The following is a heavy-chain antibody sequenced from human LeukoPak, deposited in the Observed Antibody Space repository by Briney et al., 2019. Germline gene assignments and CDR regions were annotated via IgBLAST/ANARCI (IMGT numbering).Heavy chain of an antibody. CDR1: GSTFSSYW. Sequence: GGSLRLSCAASGSTFSSYWMSWVRKAPGKGLEWVANIKQDGSEKYYVDSVKGRFTISRDNAKNSLYLQMNSLRAEDTAVYYCARDGADWFDPWGQGTLVTVSS. CDR2: IKQDGSEK. CDR3: ARDGADWFDP. J-gene: IGHJ5*02. V-gene: IGHV3-7*03.